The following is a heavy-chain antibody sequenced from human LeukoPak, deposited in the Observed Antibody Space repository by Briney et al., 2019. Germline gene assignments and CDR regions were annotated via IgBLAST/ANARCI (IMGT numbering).Heavy chain of an antibody. J-gene: IGHJ4*02. CDR1: GGSFSGYY. Sequence: SETLSLTCAVYGGSFSGYYWSWIRRPPGKGLEWIGEINHSGSTNYNPSLKSRVTISVDTSKNQFSLKLSSVTAADTAVYYCASDYYDSSGYHTFPYWGQGTLVTVSS. CDR3: ASDYYDSSGYHTFPY. D-gene: IGHD3-22*01. V-gene: IGHV4-34*01. CDR2: INHSGST.